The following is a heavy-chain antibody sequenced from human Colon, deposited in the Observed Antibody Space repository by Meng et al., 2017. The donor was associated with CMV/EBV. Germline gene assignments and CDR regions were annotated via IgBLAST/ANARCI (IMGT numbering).Heavy chain of an antibody. CDR2: INGDGSDT. V-gene: IGHV3-74*01. J-gene: IGHJ4*02. CDR1: GFGFGNLW. CDR3: ARGGDGGLDY. Sequence: EVQLVESGGGLVQPGGSLRLSCAASGFGFGNLWMHWVRQAPGKGLVWVSYINGDGSDTHYADSVKGRFTISRDNAKNTLYLQVNSLTSEDTAMYYCARGGDGGLDYWGQGTLVTVSS. D-gene: IGHD3-16*01.